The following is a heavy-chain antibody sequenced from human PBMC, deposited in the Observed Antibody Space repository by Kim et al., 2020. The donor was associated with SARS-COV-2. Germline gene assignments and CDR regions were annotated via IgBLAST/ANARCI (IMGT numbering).Heavy chain of an antibody. CDR1: GGTFSSYA. D-gene: IGHD6-13*01. Sequence: SVKVSCKASGGTFSSYAISWVRQAPGQGLEWMGGIIPIFGTANYAQKFQGRVTITADESTSTAYMELSSLRSEDTAVYYCANAWYSSSWYFECFQHWGQGTLVSVSS. CDR3: ANAWYSSSWYFECFQH. CDR2: IIPIFGTA. J-gene: IGHJ1*01. V-gene: IGHV1-69*13.